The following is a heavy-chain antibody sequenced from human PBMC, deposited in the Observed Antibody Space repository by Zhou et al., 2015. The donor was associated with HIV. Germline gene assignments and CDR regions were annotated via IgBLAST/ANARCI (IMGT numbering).Heavy chain of an antibody. CDR2: ISGYNGHT. D-gene: IGHD4-11*01. CDR3: ARVRDENSNYGRYFYGMDV. CDR1: GYYFNLYG. Sequence: QVQLVQSGGEVKKPGASVKVSCRASGYYFNLYGISWVRQAPGQGLEWIGWISGYNGHTNYARILQGRVTMTTDESTGTAFMEVRSLRSDDTAVYYCARVRDENSNYGRYFYGMDVWGQGTTVTVSS. V-gene: IGHV1-18*01. J-gene: IGHJ6*02.